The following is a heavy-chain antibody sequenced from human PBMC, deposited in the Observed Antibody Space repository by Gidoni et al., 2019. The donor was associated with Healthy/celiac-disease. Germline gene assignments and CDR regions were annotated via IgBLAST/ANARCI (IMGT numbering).Heavy chain of an antibody. V-gene: IGHV4-34*01. J-gene: IGHJ6*02. CDR3: ARGYPGGMAAAGTEGGGMDV. D-gene: IGHD6-13*01. CDR2: INHSGST. Sequence: QVQLQQWGAGLLKPSETLSLTCAVYGGSFSGYSWSWIRQPPGKGLEWIGKINHSGSTNYNPSLKSRVTISVDTSKNQFSLKLSSVTAGETAVYYCARGYPGGMAAAGTEGGGMDVWGQGTTVTVSS. CDR1: GGSFSGYS.